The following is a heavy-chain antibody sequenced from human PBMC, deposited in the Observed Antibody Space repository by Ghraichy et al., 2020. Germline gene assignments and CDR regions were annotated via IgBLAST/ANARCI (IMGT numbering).Heavy chain of an antibody. CDR1: GFTFSSYG. CDR2: IWYDGSNK. Sequence: GGSLRLSCAASGFTFSSYGMHWVRQAPGKGLEWVAVIWYDGSNKYYADSVKGRFTISRDNSKNTLYLQMNSLRAEDTAVYYCARVGYCSGGSCYSEVSYDYGMDVWGQGTTVTVSS. D-gene: IGHD2-15*01. CDR3: ARVGYCSGGSCYSEVSYDYGMDV. J-gene: IGHJ6*02. V-gene: IGHV3-33*01.